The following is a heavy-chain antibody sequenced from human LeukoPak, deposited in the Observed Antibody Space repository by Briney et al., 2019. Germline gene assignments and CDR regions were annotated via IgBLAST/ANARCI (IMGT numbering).Heavy chain of an antibody. CDR1: GFTFSSYG. CDR2: ISYDGSNK. D-gene: IGHD5-18*01. CDR3: AKDRSKNTAMVKVFDY. J-gene: IGHJ4*02. V-gene: IGHV3-30*18. Sequence: GGSLRLSCAASGFTFSSYGMHWVRQAPGKGLEWVAVISYDGSNKYYADSVKGRFTISRDNSKNTLYLQMNSLRAEDTAVYYCAKDRSKNTAMVKVFDYWGQGTLVTVSS.